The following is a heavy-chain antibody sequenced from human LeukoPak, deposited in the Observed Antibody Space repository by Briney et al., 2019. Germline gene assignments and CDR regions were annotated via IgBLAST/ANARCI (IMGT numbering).Heavy chain of an antibody. Sequence: PSETLSHTCAVYGGSFSGYYWSWIRQPPGKGLEWIGEVNHSGSTNYNPSLKSRVTISVDTSKNQFSLKLSSVTAADTAVYYCAKEGHYDFWSGYYTGAAYYYYYMDVWGKGTTVTVSS. D-gene: IGHD3-3*01. CDR3: AKEGHYDFWSGYYTGAAYYYYYMDV. CDR2: VNHSGST. V-gene: IGHV4-34*01. CDR1: GGSFSGYY. J-gene: IGHJ6*03.